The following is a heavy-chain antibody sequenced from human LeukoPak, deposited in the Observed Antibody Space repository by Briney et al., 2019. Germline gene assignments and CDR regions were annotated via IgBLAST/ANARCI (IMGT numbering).Heavy chain of an antibody. CDR3: ARGLYYDILTGFYYFDY. J-gene: IGHJ4*02. Sequence: SVKVSCKASGGTFSSYAISWVRQAPGRGLEWMGGIIPIFGTANYAQKFQGRVTITTDESTSTAYMELSSLRSEDTAVYYCARGLYYDILTGFYYFDYWGQGTLVTVSS. CDR1: GGTFSSYA. D-gene: IGHD3-9*01. CDR2: IIPIFGTA. V-gene: IGHV1-69*05.